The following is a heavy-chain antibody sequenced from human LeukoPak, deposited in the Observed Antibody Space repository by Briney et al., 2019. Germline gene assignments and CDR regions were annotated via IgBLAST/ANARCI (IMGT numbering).Heavy chain of an antibody. CDR2: IHHNGGT. CDR1: GGSIISSSYN. V-gene: IGHV4-39*01. D-gene: IGHD5-12*01. Sequence: PSETLSLTCTVSGGSIISSSYNWGWIRQPPGKGLEWIGSIHHNGGTYYSPSLKSRVTISVDTSKNQFSLKLSSVTAADTAVYFCARRSVVATINAAFDVWGQGTMVIVFS. J-gene: IGHJ3*01. CDR3: ARRSVVATINAAFDV.